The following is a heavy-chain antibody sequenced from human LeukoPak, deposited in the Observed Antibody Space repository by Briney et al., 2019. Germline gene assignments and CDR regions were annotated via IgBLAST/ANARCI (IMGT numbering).Heavy chain of an antibody. Sequence: GGSLRLSCAASGFTFSDYYMSWIRQAPGKGLEWVSYISSSGSTIYYADSVKGQFTISRDNAKNSLYLQMNSLKTEDTAVYYCTTITMILVHPDYWGQGTLVTVSS. CDR2: ISSSGSTI. CDR1: GFTFSDYY. CDR3: TTITMILVHPDY. D-gene: IGHD3-22*01. J-gene: IGHJ4*02. V-gene: IGHV3-11*01.